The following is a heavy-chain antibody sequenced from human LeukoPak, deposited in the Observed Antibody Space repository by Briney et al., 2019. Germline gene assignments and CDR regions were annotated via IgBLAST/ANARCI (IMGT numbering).Heavy chain of an antibody. Sequence: PSETLSLTCTVSGYSISSGYYWGWIRQPPGKGLEWIGSIYHSGSTYYNPSLKSRVTISVDTSKNQFSLKLNSVTAADTAVYYCAREPSDYWGQGTLVTVSS. CDR2: IYHSGST. J-gene: IGHJ4*02. CDR1: GYSISSGYY. V-gene: IGHV4-38-2*02. CDR3: AREPSDY.